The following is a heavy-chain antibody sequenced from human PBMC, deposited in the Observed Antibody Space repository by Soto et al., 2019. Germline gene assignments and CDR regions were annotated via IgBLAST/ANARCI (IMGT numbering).Heavy chain of an antibody. CDR1: GGTFSSYA. V-gene: IGHV1-69*13. CDR3: ARGTWSSGYSAPFDY. J-gene: IGHJ4*02. CDR2: IIPIFGTA. Sequence: VASVKVSCKASGGTFSSYAISWVRQAPGQGLEWMGGIIPIFGTANYAQKFQGRVTITADESTSTAYMELSSLRSEDTAVYYCARGTWSSGYSAPFDYWGQGTLVTVSS. D-gene: IGHD3-22*01.